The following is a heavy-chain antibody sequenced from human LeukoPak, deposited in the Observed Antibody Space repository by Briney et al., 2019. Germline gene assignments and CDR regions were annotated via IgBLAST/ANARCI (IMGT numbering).Heavy chain of an antibody. CDR1: GGSISSYY. CDR3: ARVRFGGDFWSGYYTETPFDY. D-gene: IGHD3-3*01. Sequence: SETLSLTCTVSGGSISSYYWSWIRQPPGKGLEWIGYIYYSGSTNYNPSLKSRVTISVDTSKNQFSLKLSSVTAAGTAVYYCARVRFGGDFWSGYYTETPFDYWGQGTLVTVSS. V-gene: IGHV4-59*12. J-gene: IGHJ4*02. CDR2: IYYSGST.